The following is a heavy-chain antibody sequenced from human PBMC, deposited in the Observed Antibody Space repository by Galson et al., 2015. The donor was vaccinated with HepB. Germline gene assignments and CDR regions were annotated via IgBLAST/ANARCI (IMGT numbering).Heavy chain of an antibody. V-gene: IGHV1-46*01. CDR3: ARDGYGSSTSCYSWFDP. J-gene: IGHJ5*02. Sequence: SVKVSCKASGYTFTSYGISWVRQAPGQGLEWMGIINPSGGSTSYAQKFQGRVTMTRDTSTSTVYMELSSLRSEDTAVYYCARDGYGSSTSCYSWFDPWGQGTLVTVSS. CDR2: INPSGGST. D-gene: IGHD2-2*02. CDR1: GYTFTSYG.